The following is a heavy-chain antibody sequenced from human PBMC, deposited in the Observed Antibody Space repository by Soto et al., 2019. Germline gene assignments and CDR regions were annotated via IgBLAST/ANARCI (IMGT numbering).Heavy chain of an antibody. Sequence: AASVKVSCKASGGTFSSYAISWVRQAPGQGLEWMGGIIPIFGTANYAQKFQGRVTITADESTSTAYMELSSLRSEDTAVYYCARGGGGADFDYWGQGTLVTVSS. V-gene: IGHV1-69*13. D-gene: IGHD5-12*01. J-gene: IGHJ4*02. CDR1: GGTFSSYA. CDR2: IIPIFGTA. CDR3: ARGGGGADFDY.